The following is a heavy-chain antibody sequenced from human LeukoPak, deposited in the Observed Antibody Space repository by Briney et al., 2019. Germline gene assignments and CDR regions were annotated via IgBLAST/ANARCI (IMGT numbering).Heavy chain of an antibody. D-gene: IGHD4-17*01. CDR2: ISYDGSNK. CDR1: GFTFSSYA. J-gene: IGHJ3*02. V-gene: IGHV3-30*04. CDR3: ARDGPTVTRLPDAFDI. Sequence: AGGSLRLSCAASGFTFSSYAMHWVRQAPGKGLEWVAVISYDGSNKYYAGSVKGRFTISRDNSKNTLYLQMNSLRAEDTAVYYCARDGPTVTRLPDAFDIWGQGTMVTVSS.